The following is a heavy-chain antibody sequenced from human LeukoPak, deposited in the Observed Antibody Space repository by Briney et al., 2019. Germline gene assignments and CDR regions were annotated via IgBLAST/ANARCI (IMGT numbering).Heavy chain of an antibody. CDR3: ARVSLPTHYYYYYMDV. CDR1: GGSISSHY. J-gene: IGHJ6*03. CDR2: IYYSGST. V-gene: IGHV4-59*11. Sequence: SETLSLTCTVSGGSISSHYWSWIRQPPGKGLEWIGYIYYSGSTNYNPSLKSRVTISVDTSKNQFSLKLSSVTAADTAVYYCARVSLPTHYYYYYMDVWGKGTTVTVSS.